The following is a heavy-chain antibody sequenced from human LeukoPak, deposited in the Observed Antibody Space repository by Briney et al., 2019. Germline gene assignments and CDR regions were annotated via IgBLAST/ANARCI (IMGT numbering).Heavy chain of an antibody. D-gene: IGHD6-6*01. V-gene: IGHV4-34*01. J-gene: IGHJ5*02. Sequence: KPSETLSLTCAVYGGSFSGYYWSWIRQPPGKGLEWIGEINHSGSTNYNPSLKSRVTISVDTSKNQFSLKLSSVTAADTAVYYCARALPKTLEYSSSVEFDPWGQGTLVTVSS. CDR3: ARALPKTLEYSSSVEFDP. CDR1: GGSFSGYY. CDR2: INHSGST.